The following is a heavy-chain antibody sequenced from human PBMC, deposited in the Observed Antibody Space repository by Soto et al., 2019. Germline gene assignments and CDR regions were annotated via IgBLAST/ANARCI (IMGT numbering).Heavy chain of an antibody. V-gene: IGHV3-7*01. CDR2: INEDGSEK. J-gene: IGHJ4*02. CDR3: ARDLFDY. Sequence: GGSLRLSCAASGFTFRNYWMKWVRQAPGKGLEWVANINEDGSEKYYVDSAKGRFTISRDNAKNSLYLQMSSLRAEDTAVYYCARDLFDYWGQGTLVTVSS. CDR1: GFTFRNYW.